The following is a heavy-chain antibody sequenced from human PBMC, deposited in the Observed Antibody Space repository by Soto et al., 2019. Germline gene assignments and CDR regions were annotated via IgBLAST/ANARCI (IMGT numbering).Heavy chain of an antibody. V-gene: IGHV1-8*01. CDR3: ARGRASGSYSLLDY. Sequence: ASVKVSCKASGNNFSSYDISWVRYATPHGLEWMGWIHPYGGNIGYAQKFLGRVTMTRNTAIRTAHMEVGRIRSHDTAVYYCARGRASGSYSLLDYWGQG. J-gene: IGHJ4*02. CDR2: IHPYGGNI. CDR1: GNNFSSYD. D-gene: IGHD3-10*01.